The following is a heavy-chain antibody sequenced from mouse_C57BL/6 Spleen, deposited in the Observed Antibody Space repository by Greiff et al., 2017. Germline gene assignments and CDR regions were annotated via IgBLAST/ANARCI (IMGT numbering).Heavy chain of an antibody. J-gene: IGHJ4*01. CDR1: GFTFSDYG. CDR3: ARYDLHAMDY. CDR2: ISSGSSTI. V-gene: IGHV5-17*01. Sequence: EVQLVESGGGLVKPGGSLKLSCAASGFTFSDYGMHWVRQAPEKGLEWVAYISSGSSTIYSADTVKGRFTISRDNAKNTLFLQMTSLRSEDTAMYYCARYDLHAMDYWGQGTSVTVSS. D-gene: IGHD2-3*01.